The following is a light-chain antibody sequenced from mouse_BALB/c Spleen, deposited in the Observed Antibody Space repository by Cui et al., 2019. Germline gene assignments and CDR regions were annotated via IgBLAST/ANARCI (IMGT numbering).Light chain of an antibody. J-gene: IGKJ5*01. CDR2: STS. V-gene: IGKV4-80*01. Sequence: QIVLTQSQAIMSASLGEEITLTCSASSSVSYMHWYQQKSGTSPILLIYSTSNLACGVPSRFSGSGSGTFYSLAISSVEAEDAADYYCHQWSSFGAGTKLELK. CDR3: HQWSS. CDR1: SSVSY.